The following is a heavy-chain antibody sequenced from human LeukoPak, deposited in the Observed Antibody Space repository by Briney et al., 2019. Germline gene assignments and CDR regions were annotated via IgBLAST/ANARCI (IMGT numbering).Heavy chain of an antibody. CDR2: IVPVIGMA. CDR3: AREGLIDY. Sequence: SVKVSCKASGGTFSTYAINWVRQAPGQGLELMGRIVPVIGMAEYAQRFQGRVTITADTSRSTAYLELSSLRSDDTAVYYCAREGLIDYWGQGTLVTASS. CDR1: GGTFSTYA. J-gene: IGHJ4*02. V-gene: IGHV1-69*04.